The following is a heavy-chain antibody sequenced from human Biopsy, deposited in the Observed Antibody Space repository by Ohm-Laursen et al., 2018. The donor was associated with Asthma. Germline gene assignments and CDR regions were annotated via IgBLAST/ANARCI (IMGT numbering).Heavy chain of an antibody. J-gene: IGHJ4*02. CDR2: TRNKANSYTT. D-gene: IGHD3-22*01. CDR3: ASDLGGHYYDSSGYSSDY. Sequence: SLRLSCAASGFTFGDYAMSWFRQAPGKGLEWVGRTRNKANSYTTEYAASVKGRFTISRDDSKNSLYLQMNSLKTEDTAVYYCASDLGGHYYDSSGYSSDYWGQGTLVTVSS. V-gene: IGHV3-72*01. CDR1: GFTFGDYA.